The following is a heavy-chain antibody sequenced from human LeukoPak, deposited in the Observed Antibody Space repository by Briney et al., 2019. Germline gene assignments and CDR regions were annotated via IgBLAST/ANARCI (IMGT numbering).Heavy chain of an antibody. Sequence: SETLSLTCTVSGGSISSSSYYWGWIRQPPGKGLEWIGSLYYSGSTYYNPSLKSRVTISVDTSKNQFSLKLSSVTAADTAVYYCARGWRIVVVPAKVGNAFDIWGQGTMVTVSS. V-gene: IGHV4-39*01. D-gene: IGHD2-2*01. CDR2: LYYSGST. J-gene: IGHJ3*02. CDR1: GGSISSSSYY. CDR3: ARGWRIVVVPAKVGNAFDI.